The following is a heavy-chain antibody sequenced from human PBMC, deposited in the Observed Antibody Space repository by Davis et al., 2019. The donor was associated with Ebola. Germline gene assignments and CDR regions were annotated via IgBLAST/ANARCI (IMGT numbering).Heavy chain of an antibody. CDR2: ISNDEIHK. CDR1: GFTFSSYA. CDR3: ARQIPQQHYLEN. Sequence: GESLKISCAASGFTFSSYAMNWVRQAAGKGLEWVAVISNDEIHKYYADSVKGRFTVSRDNSKDTLYLQMNSLRAEDTAVYYCARQIPQQHYLENWGNGTLVTVSS. J-gene: IGHJ4*01. D-gene: IGHD1/OR15-1a*01. V-gene: IGHV3-30-3*01.